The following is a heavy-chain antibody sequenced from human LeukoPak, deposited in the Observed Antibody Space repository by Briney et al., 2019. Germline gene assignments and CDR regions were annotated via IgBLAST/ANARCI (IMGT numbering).Heavy chain of an antibody. CDR2: INHSGST. D-gene: IGHD3-3*01. CDR1: GGSFSGYY. CDR3: ARLWSGYYRYYYYYYMDV. Sequence: SETLSLTCAVYGGSFSGYYWSWIRQPPGKGLEWIGEINHSGSTNYNPSLKSRVTISVDTSKNQFSLKLSSVTAADTAVYYCARLWSGYYRYYYYYYMDVWGKGTTVTVSS. J-gene: IGHJ6*03. V-gene: IGHV4-34*01.